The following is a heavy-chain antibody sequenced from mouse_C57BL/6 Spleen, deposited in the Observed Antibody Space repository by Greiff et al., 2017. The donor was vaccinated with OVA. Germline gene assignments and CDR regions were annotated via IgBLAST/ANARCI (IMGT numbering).Heavy chain of an antibody. CDR2: IYPRSGNT. CDR1: GYTFTSYG. J-gene: IGHJ4*01. CDR3: AISASNGGYAMDY. V-gene: IGHV1-81*01. Sequence: QVQLQQSGAELARPGASVKLSCKASGYTFTSYGISWVKQRPGQGLEWIGEIYPRSGNTYYNEKFKGQATLTADKSSSTASMELRSLTSEDSAVDFCAISASNGGYAMDYWGQGTSVTVSS. D-gene: IGHD2-5*01.